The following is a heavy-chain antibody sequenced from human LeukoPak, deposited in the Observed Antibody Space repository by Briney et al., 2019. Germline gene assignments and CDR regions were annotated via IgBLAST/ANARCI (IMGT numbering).Heavy chain of an antibody. D-gene: IGHD4-17*01. CDR2: ISASGGST. V-gene: IGHV3-23*01. J-gene: IGHJ4*02. CDR3: AKRNDYGPYFDY. CDR1: GFTFSSCA. Sequence: GGSLRLSCAASGFTFSSCAMSWVRQAPGKGLEWVSAISASGGSTHYADSVKGRFTISRDNSKSTLYLQVNSLRAEDTALYYCAKRNDYGPYFDYWGQGTLVTVSS.